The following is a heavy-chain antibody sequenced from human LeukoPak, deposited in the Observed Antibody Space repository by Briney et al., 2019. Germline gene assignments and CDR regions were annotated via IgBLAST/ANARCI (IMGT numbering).Heavy chain of an antibody. J-gene: IGHJ6*02. CDR2: IYYSGST. D-gene: IGHD6-13*01. Sequence: SETLSLTCTVSGGSISSYYWSWIRQPPGKGLEWIGYIYYSGSTNYNPSLKSRVTISVDTSKNQFSLKLSSVTAADTAVYYCARAIAAAGWYYYYGMDVWGQGTTVTVS. CDR1: GGSISSYY. CDR3: ARAIAAAGWYYYYGMDV. V-gene: IGHV4-59*01.